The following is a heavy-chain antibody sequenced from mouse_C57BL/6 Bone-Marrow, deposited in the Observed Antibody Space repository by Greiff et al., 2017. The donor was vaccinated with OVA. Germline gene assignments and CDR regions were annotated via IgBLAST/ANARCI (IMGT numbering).Heavy chain of an antibody. CDR3: ARGDYDEAWFAD. D-gene: IGHD2-4*01. CDR2: SRNKANDYTT. V-gene: IGHV7-1*01. CDR1: GFTFSDFY. Sequence: EVMLVESGGGLVQSGRSLRLSCATSGFTFSDFYMEWVRQAPGKGLEWIAASRNKANDYTTEYSATVKGRFIVSRDTSQSILYLQMNGLRAEDTAVYYCARGDYDEAWFADWGQGTLVTVSA. J-gene: IGHJ3*01.